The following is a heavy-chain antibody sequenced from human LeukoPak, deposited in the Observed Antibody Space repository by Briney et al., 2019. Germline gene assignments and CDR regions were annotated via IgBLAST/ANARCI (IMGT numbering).Heavy chain of an antibody. J-gene: IGHJ6*03. CDR3: ASSAHRYCSSTSCYSAYYYMDV. D-gene: IGHD2-2*01. Sequence: GGSLRLSCAASGFTFSSYAMHWVRQAPGKGLEWVAVISYDGSNKYYADSVKGRFTISRDNSKYTLYLQMNSLRAEDTAVYYCASSAHRYCSSTSCYSAYYYMDVWGKGTTVTVSS. V-gene: IGHV3-30-3*01. CDR1: GFTFSSYA. CDR2: ISYDGSNK.